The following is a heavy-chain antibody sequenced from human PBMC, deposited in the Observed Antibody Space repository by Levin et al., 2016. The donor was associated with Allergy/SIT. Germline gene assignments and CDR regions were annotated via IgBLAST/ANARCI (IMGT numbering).Heavy chain of an antibody. CDR3: ASDFRRYLGP. Sequence: RQAPGKGLEWIGEINHSGSTNYNPSLKSRVTISVDTSKNQFSLKLSSVTAADTAVYYCASDFRRYLGPWGQGTLVTVSS. J-gene: IGHJ5*02. D-gene: IGHD1-14*01. V-gene: IGHV4-34*01. CDR2: INHSGST.